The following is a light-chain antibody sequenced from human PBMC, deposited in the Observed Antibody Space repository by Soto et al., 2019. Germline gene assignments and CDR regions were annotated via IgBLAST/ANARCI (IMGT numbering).Light chain of an antibody. CDR3: SSYTSSSTWV. CDR1: TSDVGAYKY. CDR2: EVS. Sequence: QSALTQPASVSGSPGQSITISCTGTTSDVGAYKYVSWYQQHPGKAPKLIIYEVSNRPSGASNRFSGSKSANTASLTISGLQAEDEADYYCSSYTSSSTWVFGGGTKLPVL. V-gene: IGLV2-14*01. J-gene: IGLJ3*02.